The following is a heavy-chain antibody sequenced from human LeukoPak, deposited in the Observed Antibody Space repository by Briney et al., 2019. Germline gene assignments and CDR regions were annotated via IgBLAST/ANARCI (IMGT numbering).Heavy chain of an antibody. J-gene: IGHJ4*02. V-gene: IGHV4-4*07. CDR2: IYTSGST. CDR1: GGSISSYY. D-gene: IGHD2-2*01. CDR3: ARDSSYCSSTSCYHFDY. Sequence: PSETLSLPCTVSGGSISSYYWSWIRQPAGKGLEWIGRIYTSGSTNYNPSLKSRVTMSVDTSKSQFSLKLSSVTAADTAVYYCARDSSYCSSTSCYHFDYWGQGTLVTVSS.